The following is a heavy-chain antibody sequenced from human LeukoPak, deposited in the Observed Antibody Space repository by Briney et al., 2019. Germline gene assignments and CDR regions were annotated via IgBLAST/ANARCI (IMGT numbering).Heavy chain of an antibody. CDR3: ARDMGGFWSGYGGFDY. CDR1: GYTFIGYY. Sequence: ASVKVSCKASGYTFIGYYMQWVRQAPGQGLEWMGRINPNSGGTNYAQKFQGRVTMTTDTSTSTAYMELRSLRSDDTAVYYCARDMGGFWSGYGGFDYWGQGTLVTVSS. CDR2: INPNSGGT. D-gene: IGHD3-3*01. J-gene: IGHJ4*02. V-gene: IGHV1-2*06.